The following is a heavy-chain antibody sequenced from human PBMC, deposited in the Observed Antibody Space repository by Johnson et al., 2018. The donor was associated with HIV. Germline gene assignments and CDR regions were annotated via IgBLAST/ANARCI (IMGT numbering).Heavy chain of an antibody. CDR2: ISSSGTAK. V-gene: IGHV3-11*04. J-gene: IGHJ3*02. Sequence: GGGLVKPGGSLRLSCAASGFTFSDYYMNWMRQAPGKGLEWLSYISSSGTAKYYADSVKGRFTISRDNAKNSLYLQMNSLRAEDTAVYYCAREMAWEDAFDIWGQGTMVTVSS. CDR1: GFTFSDYY. D-gene: IGHD5-24*01. CDR3: AREMAWEDAFDI.